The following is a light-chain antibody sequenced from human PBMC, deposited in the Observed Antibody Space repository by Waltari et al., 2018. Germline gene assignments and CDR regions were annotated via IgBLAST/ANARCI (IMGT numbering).Light chain of an antibody. CDR1: QSGTSIS. CDR2: GTS. Sequence: AIQSGTSISLTWYQQKLGQAPRLLIYGTSSRATGIPDRFSGSGSGTDFTLTISRLEPEDFAVYYXQQYDGEVVTFGGGTKVEI. J-gene: IGKJ4*01. V-gene: IGKV3-20*01. CDR3: QQYDGEVVT.